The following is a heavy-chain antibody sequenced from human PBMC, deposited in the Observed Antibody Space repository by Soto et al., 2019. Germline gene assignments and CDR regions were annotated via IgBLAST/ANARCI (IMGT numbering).Heavy chain of an antibody. J-gene: IGHJ6*02. CDR2: INAGNGNT. CDR1: GYTFTSYA. V-gene: IGHV1-3*01. CDR3: ARDQLWFGELHYYGMDV. Sequence: ASVKVSYKASGYTFTSYAMHWVRQAPGQRLEWMGWINAGNGNTKYSQKLQGRVTITRDTSASTAYMELSSLRSEDTAVYYCARDQLWFGELHYYGMDVWGQGTTVTVSS. D-gene: IGHD3-10*01.